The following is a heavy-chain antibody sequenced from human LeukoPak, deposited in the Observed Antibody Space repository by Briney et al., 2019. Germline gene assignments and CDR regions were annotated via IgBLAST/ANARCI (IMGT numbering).Heavy chain of an antibody. CDR3: TRDGVQGYFDN. V-gene: IGHV3-74*01. J-gene: IGHJ4*02. CDR1: GLTFSSYW. D-gene: IGHD1-1*01. Sequence: PGGSLRLSCAASGLTFSSYWMYWVRQAPGKGLVWVSRIHCDGSSTSYADSVKGRFTICRDNAKNTLYLQMNSQRGEDTAVYYCTRDGVQGYFDNWGQGTLVTVSS. CDR2: IHCDGSST.